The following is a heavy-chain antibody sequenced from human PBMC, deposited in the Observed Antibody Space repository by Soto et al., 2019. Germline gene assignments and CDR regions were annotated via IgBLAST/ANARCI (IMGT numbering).Heavy chain of an antibody. V-gene: IGHV4-30-4*01. Sequence: QVQLQESGPGLVKPSQTLSLTCSVSGASISDGNYYWTWIRQSPARVLEWIGYVYYSGSTYYNPSLQSRVTISADTSNNYSSLKLNAVPVADTAVYFCARGRFWDFWGQGILVTVSS. CDR3: ARGRFWDF. CDR2: VYYSGST. J-gene: IGHJ4*02. D-gene: IGHD3-3*01. CDR1: GASISDGNYY.